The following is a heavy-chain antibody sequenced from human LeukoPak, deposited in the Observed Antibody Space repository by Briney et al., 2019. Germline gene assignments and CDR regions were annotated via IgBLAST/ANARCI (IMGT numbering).Heavy chain of an antibody. CDR1: GFSVSSCV. D-gene: IGHD5-18*01. CDR2: IYSGGNT. V-gene: IGHV3-53*01. CDR3: ARDRNTGYGMDV. Sequence: GSLRLSCAASGFSVSSCVMSWVRQAPGKGLEWVSVIYSGGNTYYADSVRGRFTISRDNSKNTLYLQMTSLRAEDTAVYYCARDRNTGYGMDVWGQGTTVTVSS. J-gene: IGHJ6*02.